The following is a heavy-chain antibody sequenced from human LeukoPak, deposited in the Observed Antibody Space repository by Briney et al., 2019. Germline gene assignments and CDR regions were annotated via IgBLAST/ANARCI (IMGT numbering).Heavy chain of an antibody. CDR3: ARVSGYYYGLDY. Sequence: SETLSLTCPVSGGSISSGGYYWSWIRQHPGKGLEWIGYIYYSGSTYYNPSLKSRVTISVDTSKNQFSLKLSSVTAADTAVYYCARVSGYYYGLDYWGQGTLVTVSS. CDR1: GGSISSGGYY. D-gene: IGHD3-22*01. J-gene: IGHJ4*02. CDR2: IYYSGST. V-gene: IGHV4-31*03.